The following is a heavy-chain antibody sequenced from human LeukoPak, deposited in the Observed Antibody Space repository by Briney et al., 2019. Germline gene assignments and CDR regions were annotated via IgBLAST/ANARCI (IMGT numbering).Heavy chain of an antibody. V-gene: IGHV4-59*01. CDR1: GGSISSYY. J-gene: IGHJ4*02. CDR3: ARVNDPTGYYFDY. Sequence: SETLSLTCTVSGGSISSYYWSWIRQPPGKGLERIGYIYYSGSTNYNPSLKSRVTISVDTSKNQFSLKLSSVTAADTAVYYCARVNDPTGYYFDYWGQGTLVTVSS. D-gene: IGHD1-1*01. CDR2: IYYSGST.